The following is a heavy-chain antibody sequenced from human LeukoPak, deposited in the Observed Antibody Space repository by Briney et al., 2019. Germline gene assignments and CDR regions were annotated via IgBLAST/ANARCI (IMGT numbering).Heavy chain of an antibody. Sequence: PSETLSLTCTVSGYSISSGYYWGWIRQPPGKGLEWIGSIYHSGSTYYNPSLKSRVTISVDTSRNQFSLKLSSVTAADTAVYYCAREGGSSWGFDYWGQGTLVTVSS. D-gene: IGHD6-13*01. V-gene: IGHV4-38-2*02. CDR3: AREGGSSWGFDY. CDR2: IYHSGST. J-gene: IGHJ4*02. CDR1: GYSISSGYY.